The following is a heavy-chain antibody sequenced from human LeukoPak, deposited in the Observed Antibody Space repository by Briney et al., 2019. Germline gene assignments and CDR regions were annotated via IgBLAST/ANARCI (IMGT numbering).Heavy chain of an antibody. CDR2: ISGSGGST. D-gene: IGHD3-10*01. V-gene: IGHV3-23*01. CDR1: GFTFSSYA. CDR3: AKDHPYYGSGSYLDVFDI. Sequence: PGGSLRLSCAASGFTFSSYAMSWVRQAPGKGLEWVSAISGSGGSTYYADSVKGRFTISRDNSKNTLYLQMNSLRAEDTAVYYCAKDHPYYGSGSYLDVFDIWGQGTMVTVSS. J-gene: IGHJ3*02.